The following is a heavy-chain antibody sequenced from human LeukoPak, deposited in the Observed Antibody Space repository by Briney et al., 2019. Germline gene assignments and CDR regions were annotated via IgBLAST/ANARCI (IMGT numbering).Heavy chain of an antibody. CDR2: ISGSGGST. J-gene: IGHJ4*02. Sequence: GGSLRLSCAASGFTFCSYAMSWVRQAPGQGLGWDSVISGSGGSTYYADSVKGRFTISRDNSKNTLYLQMNSLRAEDTAVYYCAKDSSSSWRKGSYFDYWGQGTLVTVSS. D-gene: IGHD6-13*01. CDR1: GFTFCSYA. V-gene: IGHV3-23*01. CDR3: AKDSSSSWRKGSYFDY.